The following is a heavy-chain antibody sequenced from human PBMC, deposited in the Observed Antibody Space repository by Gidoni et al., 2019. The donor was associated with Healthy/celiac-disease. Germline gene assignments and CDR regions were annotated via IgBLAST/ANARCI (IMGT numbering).Heavy chain of an antibody. D-gene: IGHD3-16*01. J-gene: IGHJ5*02. CDR1: GFTFRSYS. CDR2: MSSSSSTI. CDR3: ARGDKGEPNDWFDP. Sequence: EVQLVESGGGLVQPGGSLRLSCAASGFTFRSYSMNWVRQAPGKGLEWVSYMSSSSSTIYYADSVKGRFTISRDNAKNSLYLQMNSLRDEDTAVYYCARGDKGEPNDWFDPWGQGTLVTVSS. V-gene: IGHV3-48*02.